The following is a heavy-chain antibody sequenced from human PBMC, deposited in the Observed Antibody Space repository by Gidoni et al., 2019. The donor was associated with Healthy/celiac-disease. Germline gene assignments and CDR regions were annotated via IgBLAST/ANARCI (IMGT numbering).Heavy chain of an antibody. J-gene: IGHJ5*02. CDR2: IIPIFGTA. Sequence: QVQLVQSGAEVKKPGSSVKVSCKASGGTFSRYAISWVRQAPGQGLEWMGGIIPIFGTANYAQKFQGSVTITADKSTSTAYMKLSSLGSEDTAVYYGARELGYSSGWWAPFDPWGQGTLVTVSS. V-gene: IGHV1-69*06. D-gene: IGHD6-19*01. CDR1: GGTFSRYA. CDR3: ARELGYSSGWWAPFDP.